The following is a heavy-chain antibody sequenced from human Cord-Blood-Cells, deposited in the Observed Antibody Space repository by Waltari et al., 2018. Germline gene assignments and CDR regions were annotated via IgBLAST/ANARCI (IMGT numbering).Heavy chain of an antibody. CDR1: GFTFDDYA. D-gene: IGHD5-18*01. V-gene: IGHV3-9*01. CDR2: ISWNSGSI. CDR3: AKDNGQLLKYNWFDP. Sequence: EVQLVESGGGLVQPGRSLRLSCAASGFTFDDYAMHWVRQAPGKGLEWVSGISWNSGSIGYADSVKGRFTISRDNAKNSLYLQMNSLRAEDTALYYCAKDNGQLLKYNWFDPWGQGTLVTVSS. J-gene: IGHJ5*02.